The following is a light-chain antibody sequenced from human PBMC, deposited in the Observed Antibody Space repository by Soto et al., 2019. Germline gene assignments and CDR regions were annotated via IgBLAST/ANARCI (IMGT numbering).Light chain of an antibody. V-gene: IGKV3-15*01. CDR1: QSVASN. Sequence: EIVMTQSPASLSVSPGDGVTLSCRASQSVASNVAWYQQKPGQGPRLLIHGASTRAVGVPARFSGSGSGTDSSLTISTLQTEDFAVYYCQQYHNWPPQYTFGQGTKLQIK. J-gene: IGKJ2*01. CDR3: QQYHNWPPQYT. CDR2: GAS.